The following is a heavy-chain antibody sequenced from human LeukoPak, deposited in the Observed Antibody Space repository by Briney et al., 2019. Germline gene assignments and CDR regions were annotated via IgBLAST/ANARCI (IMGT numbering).Heavy chain of an antibody. D-gene: IGHD6-19*01. V-gene: IGHV3-23*01. Sequence: GGSLRLSCAASGFTLSSYAMSWVRQAPGKGLEWVSAISVSGNTYHADSVKGRFTISRDSSKNTLYLQMNRLRAEDAAVYYCAKSLSSPGYTSGWATFDIWGQGTMVTVSS. J-gene: IGHJ3*02. CDR3: AKSLSSPGYTSGWATFDI. CDR2: ISVSGNT. CDR1: GFTLSSYA.